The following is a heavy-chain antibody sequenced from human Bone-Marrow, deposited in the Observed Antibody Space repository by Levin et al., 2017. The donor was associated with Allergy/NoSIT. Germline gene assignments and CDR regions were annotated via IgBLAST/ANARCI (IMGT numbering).Heavy chain of an antibody. CDR3: ATHEGPATSSGTGDY. J-gene: IGHJ4*02. CDR2: IYPGDSES. Sequence: GESLKIPCKGSGYSFPSYWIAWVRQVPGKGLEWMGIIYPGDSESRYSPSFQGQVTISADKSISTAYLQWSSLKASDSAMYYCATHEGPATSSGTGDYWGQGTLVTVSS. CDR1: GYSFPSYW. V-gene: IGHV5-51*01. D-gene: IGHD6-13*01.